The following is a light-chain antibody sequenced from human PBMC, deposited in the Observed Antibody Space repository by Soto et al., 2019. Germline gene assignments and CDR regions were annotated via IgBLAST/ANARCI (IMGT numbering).Light chain of an antibody. CDR1: QSISSW. J-gene: IGKJ4*01. CDR2: KAS. CDR3: QQYNSYSLT. Sequence: DIQMTQSPSTLSASVGDRVTITCRASQSISSWLAWYQQIPGKAPKLLIYKASSFKSGVPSRFSGSGSGTEFTLTISSLQPDDFATYYCQQYNSYSLTFGGGTKVEIK. V-gene: IGKV1-5*03.